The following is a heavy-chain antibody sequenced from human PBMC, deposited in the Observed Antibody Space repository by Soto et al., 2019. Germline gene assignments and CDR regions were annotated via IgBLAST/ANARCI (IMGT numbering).Heavy chain of an antibody. CDR1: GYTFTGYG. J-gene: IGHJ5*02. D-gene: IGHD4-17*01. V-gene: IGHV1-18*04. CDR2: ISTFHGNT. CDR3: ARGVDDYGDYVSIAWFDP. Sequence: ASVKVSCKASGYTFTGYGISWVRQAPGQGLEWMGWISTFHGNTNYAQKFQGSVTMTTDTSTSTAYMELRSLTSDDTAIYYCARGVDDYGDYVSIAWFDPWGQGTLVTVSS.